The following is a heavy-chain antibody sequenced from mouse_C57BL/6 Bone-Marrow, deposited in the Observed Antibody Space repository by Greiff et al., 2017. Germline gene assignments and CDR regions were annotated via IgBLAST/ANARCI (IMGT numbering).Heavy chain of an antibody. J-gene: IGHJ1*03. V-gene: IGHV3-6*01. D-gene: IGHD1-1*02. Sequence: ESGPGLVKPSQSLSLTCSVTGYSITSGYYRNWIRQFPGNKLEWMGYISYDGSNNYNPSLKNRISITRDTSKNQFFLKLNSVTTEDTATYYCARGGLWYFDVWGTGTTVTVSS. CDR2: ISYDGSN. CDR1: GYSITSGYY. CDR3: ARGGLWYFDV.